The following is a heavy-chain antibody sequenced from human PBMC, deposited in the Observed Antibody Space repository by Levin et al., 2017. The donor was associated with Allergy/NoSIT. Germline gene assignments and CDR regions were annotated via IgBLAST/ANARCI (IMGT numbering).Heavy chain of an antibody. Sequence: PGGSLRLSCAASGFTFSAFVVNWVRQAPGKGLEWVSVISVRGDTTFYADSVQGRFTMSRDNSKNTLFLQMDSLRVEDTAIYYCARSPSDFLGGYGMDVWGQGTTVAVSS. J-gene: IGHJ6*02. CDR2: ISVRGDTT. V-gene: IGHV3-23*01. D-gene: IGHD3-16*01. CDR3: ARSPSDFLGGYGMDV. CDR1: GFTFSAFV.